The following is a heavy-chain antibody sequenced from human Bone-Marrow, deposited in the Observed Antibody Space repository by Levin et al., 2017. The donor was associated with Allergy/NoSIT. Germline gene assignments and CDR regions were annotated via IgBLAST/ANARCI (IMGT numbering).Heavy chain of an antibody. Sequence: GLEWMGRIIPLLNMTTYAKRFQGRVTITADKSTSTACSDLSGLGSDDTAVYFCARDSGDYYFDFWGQGTLVTVSS. V-gene: IGHV1-69*04. D-gene: IGHD4-17*01. CDR3: ARDSGDYYFDF. J-gene: IGHJ4*02. CDR2: IIPLLNMT.